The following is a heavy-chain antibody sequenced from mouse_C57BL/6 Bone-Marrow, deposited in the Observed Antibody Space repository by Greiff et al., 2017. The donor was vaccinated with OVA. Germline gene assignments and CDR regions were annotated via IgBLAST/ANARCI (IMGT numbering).Heavy chain of an antibody. CDR3: ARHPGLGYVDY. J-gene: IGHJ2*01. D-gene: IGHD4-1*01. Sequence: EVKLMESGGGLVQPGGSLKLSCAASGFTFSDYYMYWVRQTPEKRLEWVAYISNGGGSTYYPDNVKGRFTISRDNAKNTLYLQMSRLKSEDTAMYYCARHPGLGYVDYWGQGTTLTVSS. CDR2: ISNGGGST. V-gene: IGHV5-12*01. CDR1: GFTFSDYY.